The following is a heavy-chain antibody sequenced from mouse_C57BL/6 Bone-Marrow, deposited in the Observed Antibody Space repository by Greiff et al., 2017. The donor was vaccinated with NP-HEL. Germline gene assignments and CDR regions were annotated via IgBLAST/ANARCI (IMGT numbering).Heavy chain of an antibody. CDR1: GYTFTSYT. V-gene: IGHV1-4*01. Sequence: QVQLQQSGAELARPGASVKMSCKASGYTFTSYTMHWVKQRPGQGLEWIGYINPSSGYTKYNQKFKDKATLTADKSSSTAYMQLSSLTSEDSAVYYCAGSGYLVAYWGQGTLVTVSA. J-gene: IGHJ3*01. CDR3: AGSGYLVAY. CDR2: INPSSGYT. D-gene: IGHD3-2*02.